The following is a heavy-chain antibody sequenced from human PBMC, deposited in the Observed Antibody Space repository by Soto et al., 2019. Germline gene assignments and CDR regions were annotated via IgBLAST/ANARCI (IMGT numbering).Heavy chain of an antibody. CDR1: GGTFSTFG. J-gene: IGHJ4*02. D-gene: IGHD3-16*01. CDR3: ARTAPMDAGDKYYYDF. CDR2: IIPFFGTA. Sequence: ASVKVSCKTSGGTFSTFGISWVRQAPGQGLEWMGGIIPFFGTAEYSQKFEDRITITADESTNTVYMDLRSLTSEDTAIYYCARTAPMDAGDKYYYDFWGQGAMVTVSS. V-gene: IGHV1-69*13.